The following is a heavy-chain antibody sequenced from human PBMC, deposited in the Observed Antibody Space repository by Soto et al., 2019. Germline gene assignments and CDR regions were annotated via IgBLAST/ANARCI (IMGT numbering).Heavy chain of an antibody. CDR1: GFTFSSYW. Sequence: EVQLVESGGGLVQPGGSLRLSCAASGFTFSSYWMHWVRQAPGKGLVWVSRINSDGSSTSYADSVKGRCTISRDNAQNTVYLQMNSLRAEDTAVYYCASPYMYSSGLYFYGMDVWGQGTTVTVSS. CDR2: INSDGSST. J-gene: IGHJ6*02. V-gene: IGHV3-74*01. CDR3: ASPYMYSSGLYFYGMDV. D-gene: IGHD6-19*01.